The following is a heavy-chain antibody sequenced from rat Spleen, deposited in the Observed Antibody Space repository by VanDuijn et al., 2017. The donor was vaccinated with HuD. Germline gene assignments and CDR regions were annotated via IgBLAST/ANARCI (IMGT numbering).Heavy chain of an antibody. J-gene: IGHJ3*01. CDR2: IIYDGSRT. Sequence: EVRLVESGGGLVQPGRSLKLSCAASGFTFTNYDMAWVRQAPTKGLEWVATIIYDGSRTYYRDSVKGRFTISRDNAKSTLYLQMDSLRSEDTATYYCATGGSWFAYWGQGTLVTVSS. V-gene: IGHV5S10*01. D-gene: IGHD5-1*01. CDR3: ATGGSWFAY. CDR1: GFTFTNYD.